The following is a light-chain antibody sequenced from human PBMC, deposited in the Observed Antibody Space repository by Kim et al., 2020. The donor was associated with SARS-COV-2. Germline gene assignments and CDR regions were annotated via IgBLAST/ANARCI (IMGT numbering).Light chain of an antibody. J-gene: IGKJ4*01. V-gene: IGKV1-9*01. Sequence: YTSIGDRVTITCRASHDIGSFLSWYQQKPGKAPRLLIYGVSTLQSGVPSRFSGGGSVKQFTLTIAGLQSEDFGIYYCQQTNSYPLTFGGGTKLEI. CDR3: QQTNSYPLT. CDR1: HDIGSF. CDR2: GVS.